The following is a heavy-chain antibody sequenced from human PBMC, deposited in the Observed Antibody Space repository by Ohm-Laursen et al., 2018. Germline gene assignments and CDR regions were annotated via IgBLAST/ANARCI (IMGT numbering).Heavy chain of an antibody. CDR1: GFTFDDYA. V-gene: IGHV3-9*01. Sequence: SLRLSCAASGFTFDDYAMHWVRQAPGKGLEWVSGINWNSGSIDYADSVKGRFTISRDNAKNSLYLQMNSLRAEDTAFYYCAKPPSGGSGYPNWYFDLWGRGTLVTVSS. J-gene: IGHJ2*01. D-gene: IGHD3-22*01. CDR2: INWNSGSI. CDR3: AKPPSGGSGYPNWYFDL.